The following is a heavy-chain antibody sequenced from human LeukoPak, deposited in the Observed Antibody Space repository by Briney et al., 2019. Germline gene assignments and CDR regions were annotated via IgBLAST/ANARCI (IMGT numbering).Heavy chain of an antibody. J-gene: IGHJ4*02. D-gene: IGHD3-3*01. CDR1: GLTFRSYA. Sequence: GGSLGLSGEASGLTFRSYALSGFRRAQGKGWNWFSAVSGSGSSTYYADSVKGRFTISRDNSKNTLYLQMNSLRAEDTAVYYCAKDYDFWSGYSDYWGQGTLVTVSS. CDR2: VSGSGSST. V-gene: IGHV3-23*01. CDR3: AKDYDFWSGYSDY.